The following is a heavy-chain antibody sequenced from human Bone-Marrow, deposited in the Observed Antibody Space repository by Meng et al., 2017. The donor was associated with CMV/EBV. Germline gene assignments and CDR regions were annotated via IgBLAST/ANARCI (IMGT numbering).Heavy chain of an antibody. J-gene: IGHJ3*02. V-gene: IGHV3-21*01. CDR3: EGGAGGGAFDI. CDR1: GFTFSSYS. CDR2: ISSSSSYI. D-gene: IGHD2-15*01. Sequence: GESLKISCAASGFTFSSYSMNWVRQAPGKGLEWVSSISSSSSYIYYADSVKGRFTISRENAKNSLYLQMNSLRAGDTAVYYCEGGAGGGAFDIWGQGTMVTVSS.